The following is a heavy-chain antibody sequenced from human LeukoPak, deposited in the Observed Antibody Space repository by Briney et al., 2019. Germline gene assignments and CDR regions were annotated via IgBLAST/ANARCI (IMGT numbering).Heavy chain of an antibody. V-gene: IGHV3-33*01. CDR3: ARDRSPGQSDY. Sequence: PGRSLRLSCAASGFTFSSYGMHWVRQAPGKGLEWVAVIWYDGSNKFYADSVKGRFTISRDNAKNTLYLQMNSLRAEDTAVYYCARDRSPGQSDYWGQGTLVTVSS. CDR1: GFTFSSYG. CDR2: IWYDGSNK. J-gene: IGHJ4*02.